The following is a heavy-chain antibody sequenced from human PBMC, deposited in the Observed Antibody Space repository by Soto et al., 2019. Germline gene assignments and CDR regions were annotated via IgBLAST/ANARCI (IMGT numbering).Heavy chain of an antibody. CDR2: INTDGSST. CDR3: ARPLTTSGWAKLDP. CDR1: GFTFSSSS. J-gene: IGHJ5*02. Sequence: EVPLVESGGDLVQPGGSLRLSCAASGFTFSSSSMHWVRQGPGKGLVWVSRINTDGSSTAYADSVKGRFTISRDNAKNTLYLQMNSLRAEDTAVYYCARPLTTSGWAKLDPWGQGTLVTVSS. D-gene: IGHD6-19*01. V-gene: IGHV3-74*01.